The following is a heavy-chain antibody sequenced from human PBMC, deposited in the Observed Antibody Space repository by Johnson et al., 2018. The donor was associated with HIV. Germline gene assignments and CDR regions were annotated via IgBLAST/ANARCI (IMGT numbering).Heavy chain of an antibody. J-gene: IGHJ3*02. CDR2: ISSSGATT. V-gene: IGHV3-48*03. D-gene: IGHD4-17*01. Sequence: VQLVESGGGLVQPGGSLRLSCAASGFTFSSYEMNWVRQAPGKGLEWVSYISSSGATTYYADSVNGRFTISRDNAKKSLYLQMNSLRVEDTAVYYFARDSTPWGGDYVGYGFDIWGQGTMVIVSS. CDR3: ARDSTPWGGDYVGYGFDI. CDR1: GFTFSSYE.